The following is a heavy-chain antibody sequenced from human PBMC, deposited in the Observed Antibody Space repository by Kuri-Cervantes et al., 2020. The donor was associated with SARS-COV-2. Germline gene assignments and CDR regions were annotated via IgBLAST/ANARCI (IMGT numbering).Heavy chain of an antibody. CDR2: INHSGST. J-gene: IGHJ4*02. CDR1: GGSFSGYY. D-gene: IGHD5-12*01. Sequence: GSLRLSCAVYGGSFSGYYWSWIRQPPGKGLEWIGEINHSGSTNYNPSLKSRVTISVDTSKNQFSLKLSSVTAADTAVYYCARQEGSGYVIDWGQGTLVTVSS. CDR3: ARQEGSGYVID. V-gene: IGHV4-34*01.